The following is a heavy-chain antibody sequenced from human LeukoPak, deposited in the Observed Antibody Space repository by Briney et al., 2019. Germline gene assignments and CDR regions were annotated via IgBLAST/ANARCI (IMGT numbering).Heavy chain of an antibody. CDR2: IYYSGST. CDR3: ASSSLGYYYDSSGYRAPHWFDP. V-gene: IGHV4-31*03. D-gene: IGHD3-22*01. CDR1: GGSISSGGYY. Sequence: SETLSLTCTVSGGSISSGGYYWNWIRQHPGKGLEWIRYIYYSGSTYYNPSLKSRVTISGDTSKNQFSLKLSSVTAADTAVYYCASSSLGYYYDSSGYRAPHWFDPWGQGTLVTVSS. J-gene: IGHJ5*02.